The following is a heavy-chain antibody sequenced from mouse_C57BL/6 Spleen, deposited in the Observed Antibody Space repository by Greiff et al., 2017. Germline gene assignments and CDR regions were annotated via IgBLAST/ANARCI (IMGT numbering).Heavy chain of an antibody. J-gene: IGHJ1*03. CDR3: ARRSTVVSDWCFDV. CDR2: IHPNSGST. V-gene: IGHV1-64*01. CDR1: GYTFTSYW. D-gene: IGHD1-1*01. Sequence: QVQLQQPGAELVKPGASVKLSCKASGYTFTSYWMHWVKQRPGQGLEWIGMIHPNSGSTNYNEKFKSKATLTVDKASSTAYMQLSSLTSEDSAVYYCARRSTVVSDWCFDVWGTGTTVTVSS.